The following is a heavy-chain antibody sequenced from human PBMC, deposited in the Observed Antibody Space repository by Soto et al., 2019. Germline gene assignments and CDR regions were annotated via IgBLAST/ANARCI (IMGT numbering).Heavy chain of an antibody. D-gene: IGHD1-26*01. Sequence: SVKVSCKASGFTFTSSAVQWVRQARGQRLEWIGWIVVGSGNTNYAQKFQERVTITRDMSTSTAYMELSSLRSEDTAVYYCAAEQLGMGATYDAFDIWGQWTMVTV. V-gene: IGHV1-58*01. CDR3: AAEQLGMGATYDAFDI. CDR1: GFTFTSSA. J-gene: IGHJ3*02. CDR2: IVVGSGNT.